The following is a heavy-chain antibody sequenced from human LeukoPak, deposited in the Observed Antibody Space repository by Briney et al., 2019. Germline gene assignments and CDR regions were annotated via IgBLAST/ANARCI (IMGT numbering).Heavy chain of an antibody. V-gene: IGHV3-11*04. CDR3: ARSLVGASSFDN. CDR2: ISSSGSTL. J-gene: IGHJ4*02. CDR1: GFILSDYY. D-gene: IGHD1-26*01. Sequence: GGSLRLSCVASGFILSDYYMSWVRQAPGKGLEWVSYISSSGSTLYYADSVEGRFTISRDNAKNSLFLQMNSLRADDTAVYYCARSLVGASSFDNWGQGTLVTVSS.